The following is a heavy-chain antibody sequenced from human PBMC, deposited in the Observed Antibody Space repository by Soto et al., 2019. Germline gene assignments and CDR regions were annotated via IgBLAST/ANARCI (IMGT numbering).Heavy chain of an antibody. Sequence: PGESLKISCKGSGYSFTTYWIGWVRQMPGKGLEWMGIIYPGDSDTRYSPSFQGQVTLSADKSINTASLQGSSLKASDTAMYFCVRQCAWLQKRLYDAFDIWGQGTVVTGSS. CDR2: IYPGDSDT. D-gene: IGHD6-25*01. J-gene: IGHJ3*02. CDR3: VRQCAWLQKRLYDAFDI. CDR1: GYSFTTYW. V-gene: IGHV5-51*01.